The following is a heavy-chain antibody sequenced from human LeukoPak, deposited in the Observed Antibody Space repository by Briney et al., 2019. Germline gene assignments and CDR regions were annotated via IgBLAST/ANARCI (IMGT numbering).Heavy chain of an antibody. CDR2: INPNSGGT. D-gene: IGHD2-2*01. J-gene: IGHJ5*02. CDR3: ARDTCSSTSCYAGVWDWFDP. Sequence: ASVKVSCKASGYTFTDYYMHWVRQAPGQGLEWMGWINPNSGGTNYAQKFQGRVTITADESTSTAYMELSSLRSEDTAVYYCARDTCSSTSCYAGVWDWFDPWGQGTLVTVSS. V-gene: IGHV1-2*02. CDR1: GYTFTDYY.